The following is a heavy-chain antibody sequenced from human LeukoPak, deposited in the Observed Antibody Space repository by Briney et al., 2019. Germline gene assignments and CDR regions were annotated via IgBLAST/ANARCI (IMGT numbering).Heavy chain of an antibody. J-gene: IGHJ4*02. Sequence: PGGSLRLSCAASGFTFSSYAMHWVRQAPGKGLEWVAVISYDGSNKYYADSVKGRFTISRDNSKNTLYLQMNSLRAEDTAVYYCGRARIVGATGGNYFDYWGQGTLVTVSS. D-gene: IGHD1-26*01. CDR2: ISYDGSNK. CDR3: GRARIVGATGGNYFDY. V-gene: IGHV3-30*01. CDR1: GFTFSSYA.